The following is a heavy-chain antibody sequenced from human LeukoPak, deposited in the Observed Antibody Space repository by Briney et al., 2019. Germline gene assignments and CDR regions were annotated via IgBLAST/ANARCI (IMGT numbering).Heavy chain of an antibody. CDR3: ARLLEAAAFDY. V-gene: IGHV3-21*01. D-gene: IGHD6-13*01. Sequence: GGSLRLSCAASGFTFSSYSMNWVRQAPGKGLEWVSSISSSSSYIYYADSVKGRFTISRDNSKNTLYLQMNSLRAEDTAVYYCARLLEAAAFDYWGQGTLVTVSS. CDR2: ISSSSSYI. J-gene: IGHJ4*02. CDR1: GFTFSSYS.